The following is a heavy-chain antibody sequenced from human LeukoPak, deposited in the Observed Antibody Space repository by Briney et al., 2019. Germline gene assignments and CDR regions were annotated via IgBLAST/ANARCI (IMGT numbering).Heavy chain of an antibody. D-gene: IGHD3-10*01. CDR2: IYYSGIT. CDR1: GGSISSSSYY. J-gene: IGHJ4*02. V-gene: IGHV4-39*01. Sequence: PSETLSLXCTVSGGSISSSSYYWGWIRQPPGKGLEWIGSIYYSGITYYNPSLKSRVTISVVTSKNQFSLKLSSVTAADTAVYYCATQPYYYGSGSQYPSWGQGTLVTVSS. CDR3: ATQPYYYGSGSQYPS.